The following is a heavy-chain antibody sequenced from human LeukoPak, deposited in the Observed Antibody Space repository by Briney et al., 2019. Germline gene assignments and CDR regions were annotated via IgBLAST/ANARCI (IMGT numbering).Heavy chain of an antibody. CDR1: GYTFTGYY. J-gene: IGHJ4*02. CDR2: INLKSGGT. D-gene: IGHD3-16*02. V-gene: IGHV1-2*02. Sequence: ASVKVSCKASGYTFTGYYMHWVRQAPGQGLEWMGWINLKSGGTNYAQKFQGGVTMTGDTSISTAYMELSRLRSDDTAVYYCARGMERYDYVWGSYPRGGNFDYWGQGTLVTVSS. CDR3: ARGMERYDYVWGSYPRGGNFDY.